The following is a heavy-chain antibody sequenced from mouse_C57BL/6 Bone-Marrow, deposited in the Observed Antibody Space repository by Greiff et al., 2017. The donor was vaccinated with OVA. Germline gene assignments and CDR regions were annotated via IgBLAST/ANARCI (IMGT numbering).Heavy chain of an antibody. Sequence: VQLQQSGPELVKPGDSVKISCKASGYSFTGYFMNWVMQSHGKSLEWIGRINPYNGDTFYNQKFKGKATLTVDKSSSTAHMELRSLTSEDSAVYYCARIYYDYSWYFDVWGTGTTVTVSS. J-gene: IGHJ1*03. V-gene: IGHV1-20*01. CDR1: GYSFTGYF. CDR2: INPYNGDT. D-gene: IGHD2-4*01. CDR3: ARIYYDYSWYFDV.